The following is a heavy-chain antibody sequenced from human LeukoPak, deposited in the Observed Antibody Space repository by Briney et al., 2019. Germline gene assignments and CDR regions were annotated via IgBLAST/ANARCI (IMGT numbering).Heavy chain of an antibody. V-gene: IGHV4-59*01. CDR2: IYYSGST. CDR1: GGSISSFY. CDR3: ARDYARYYDILTGFLGGGFDR. J-gene: IGHJ5*02. D-gene: IGHD3-9*01. Sequence: SETLSLTCTVSGGSISSFYWSWIRQPPGKGLEWIGYIYYSGSTNYNPSLKSRVTISVDTSKNQFSLKLSSVTAADTAVYYCARDYARYYDILTGFLGGGFDRWGQGTLVTVSS.